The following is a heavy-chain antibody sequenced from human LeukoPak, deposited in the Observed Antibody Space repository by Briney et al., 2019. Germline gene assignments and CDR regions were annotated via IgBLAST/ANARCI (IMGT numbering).Heavy chain of an antibody. V-gene: IGHV4-34*01. CDR1: GGSFSGYY. Sequence: PSETPSLTCAVYGGSFSGYYWSWIRQPPGKGLEWIGEINHSGSTNYNPSLKSRVTISVVTSRNQFSLKLNSVTAADTAVYYCARDLSRADWYFDLWGRGTLVTVSS. CDR3: ARDLSRADWYFDL. D-gene: IGHD3-10*01. J-gene: IGHJ2*01. CDR2: INHSGST.